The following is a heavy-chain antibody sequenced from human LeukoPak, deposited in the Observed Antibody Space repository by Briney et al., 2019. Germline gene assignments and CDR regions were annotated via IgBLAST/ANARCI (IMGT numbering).Heavy chain of an antibody. J-gene: IGHJ4*02. Sequence: SETLSLTCTVSGYSISSAYYWGWIRQPPGKGLEWIGSIYHSGSTYYNPSLKSRVTISVDTSKNQFPLKLSSVTAADTAVYYCARVDCSGGTCYLYYFDYWGQGTLVTVSS. CDR2: IYHSGST. CDR3: ARVDCSGGTCYLYYFDY. V-gene: IGHV4-38-2*02. CDR1: GYSISSAYY. D-gene: IGHD2-15*01.